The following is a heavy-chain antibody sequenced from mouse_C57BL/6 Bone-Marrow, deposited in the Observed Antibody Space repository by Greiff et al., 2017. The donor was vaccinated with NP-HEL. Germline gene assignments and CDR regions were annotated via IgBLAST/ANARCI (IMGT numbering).Heavy chain of an antibody. J-gene: IGHJ2*01. CDR3: ARGLLYYGYDDGFDY. Sequence: QVQLQQSGAELVMPGASVKLSCKASGYTFTSYWMHWVKQRPGQGLEWIGEIDPSDSYTNYNQKFKGKSTLTVDKSSSTAYMQLSSLTSEDSAVYYCARGLLYYGYDDGFDYWGQGTTLTVSS. D-gene: IGHD2-2*01. V-gene: IGHV1-69*01. CDR2: IDPSDSYT. CDR1: GYTFTSYW.